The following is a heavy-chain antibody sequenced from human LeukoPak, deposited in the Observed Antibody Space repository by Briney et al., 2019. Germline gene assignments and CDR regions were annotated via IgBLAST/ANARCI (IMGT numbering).Heavy chain of an antibody. D-gene: IGHD5-12*01. Sequence: PAGSLRLSCAASGFTFSSYEMNWVRQAPGKGLVWVSYISSSGSTIYYADSVKGRFTISRDNAKNSLYLQMNSLRAEDTAVYYCARDGYRENDYWGQGTLVTVSS. J-gene: IGHJ4*02. CDR1: GFTFSSYE. V-gene: IGHV3-48*03. CDR3: ARDGYRENDY. CDR2: ISSSGSTI.